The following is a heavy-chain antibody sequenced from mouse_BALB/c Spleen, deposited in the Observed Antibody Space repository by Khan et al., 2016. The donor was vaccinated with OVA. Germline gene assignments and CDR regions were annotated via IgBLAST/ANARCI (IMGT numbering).Heavy chain of an antibody. J-gene: IGHJ4*01. CDR2: IWGDGST. CDR3: ARAYYGNYREAMDY. D-gene: IGHD2-10*01. Sequence: QVQLKQSGPGLVAPSQSLSITCTVSGFSSTGYGVNWVRQPPGKGLEWLGMIWGDGSTDYNSVLKSRLSISKDNSKSQVFLKMNSLQTDDTARYYCARAYYGNYREAMDYWGQGTSVTVSS. CDR1: GFSSTGYG. V-gene: IGHV2-6-7*01.